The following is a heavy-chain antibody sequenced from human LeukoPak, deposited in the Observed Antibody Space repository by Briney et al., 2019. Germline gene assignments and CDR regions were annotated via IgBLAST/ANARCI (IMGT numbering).Heavy chain of an antibody. V-gene: IGHV3-23*01. J-gene: IGHJ4*02. CDR1: GFTFSSFA. CDR3: AKVPRYCSACACQTQYFDY. Sequence: PGGSLRLSCAASGFTFSSFAMSWVRQAPGKGLEWVSAISGSGGNTYYADSVKGRFTISRDNSKNTLYLQMNSLRAEDTAVYYCAKVPRYCSACACQTQYFDYWGQGTLVTVSS. CDR2: ISGSGGNT. D-gene: IGHD2-15*01.